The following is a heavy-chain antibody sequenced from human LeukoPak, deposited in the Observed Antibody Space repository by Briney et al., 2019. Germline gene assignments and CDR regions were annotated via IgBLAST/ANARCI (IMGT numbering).Heavy chain of an antibody. CDR2: IYYSGST. J-gene: IGHJ3*02. CDR1: GGSISSYY. D-gene: IGHD3-22*01. CDR3: ARVPITMIVVVPLFDI. V-gene: IGHV4-59*01. Sequence: SETLSLTCTVSGGSISSYYWSWIRQPPGKGLEWIGYIYYSGSTNYNPSLKSRVTISVDTSKNQFSLKLSSVTAADTAVYYCARVPITMIVVVPLFDIWGQGTMVTVSS.